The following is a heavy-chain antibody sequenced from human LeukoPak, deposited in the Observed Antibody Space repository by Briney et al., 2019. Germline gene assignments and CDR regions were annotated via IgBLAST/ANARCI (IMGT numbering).Heavy chain of an antibody. J-gene: IGHJ4*02. Sequence: GESLRLSCAASGFTFSSYGMHWVRQAPGKGLEWVAVISYDGSNKYYADSVKGRFTISRDNSKNTLYLQMNSLRAEDTAVYYCAKDQNYYDSSGYSYYFDYWGQGTLVTVSS. D-gene: IGHD3-22*01. CDR2: ISYDGSNK. CDR3: AKDQNYYDSSGYSYYFDY. CDR1: GFTFSSYG. V-gene: IGHV3-30*18.